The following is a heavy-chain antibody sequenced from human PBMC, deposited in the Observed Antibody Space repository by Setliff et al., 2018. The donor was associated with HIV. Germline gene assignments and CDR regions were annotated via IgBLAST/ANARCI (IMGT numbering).Heavy chain of an antibody. CDR2: IYASGST. J-gene: IGHJ6*03. Sequence: LSLTCYVTDDPISSYYWSWVRQPAGKGLEWIGHIYASGSTKYNPSLESRVTMSVDTSRTQFPLKLRSVTAADTAVYYCARVGASGVPSTMDYYYYMDVWGKGTTVTVSS. CDR3: ARVGASGVPSTMDYYYYMDV. V-gene: IGHV4-4*07. D-gene: IGHD3-10*01. CDR1: DDPISSYY.